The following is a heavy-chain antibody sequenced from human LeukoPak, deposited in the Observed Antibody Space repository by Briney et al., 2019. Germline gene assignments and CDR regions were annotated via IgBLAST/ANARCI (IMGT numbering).Heavy chain of an antibody. CDR3: ARPHGSIAAPYYFDY. V-gene: IGHV5-51*01. J-gene: IGHJ4*02. D-gene: IGHD6-6*01. CDR1: GYSFTSYW. Sequence: GESLKISCKGSGYSFTSYWIGWVRQMPGKGLGWMGIIYPGDSDTRYSPSFQGQVTISADKSISTAYLQWSSLKASDTAMYYCARPHGSIAAPYYFDYWGQGTLVTVSS. CDR2: IYPGDSDT.